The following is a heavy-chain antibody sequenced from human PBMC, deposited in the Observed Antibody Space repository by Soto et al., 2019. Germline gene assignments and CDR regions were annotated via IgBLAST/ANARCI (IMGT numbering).Heavy chain of an antibody. CDR2: ISSSGSTI. CDR3: ARDTRPAGSGYSYGYYYYYGMDV. Sequence: EVQLVESGGGLVQPGGSLRLSCAASGFTFSSYEMNWVRQAPGKGLEWVSYISSSGSTIYYADSVKGRFTISRDNAKNSLYLQMNSLRAEDTAVYYCARDTRPAGSGYSYGYYYYYGMDVWGQGTTVTVSS. V-gene: IGHV3-48*03. CDR1: GFTFSSYE. D-gene: IGHD5-18*01. J-gene: IGHJ6*02.